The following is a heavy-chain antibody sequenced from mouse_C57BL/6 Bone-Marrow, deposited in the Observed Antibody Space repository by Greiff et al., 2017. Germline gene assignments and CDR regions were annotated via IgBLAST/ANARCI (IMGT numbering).Heavy chain of an antibody. CDR1: GYTFTSYW. Sequence: QVQLKQPGAELVKPGASVKVSCKASGYTFTSYWMHWVKQRPGQGLEWIGRIHPSDSDTNYNQKFKGKATLTVDKSSSTAYMQLSSLTSEDSAVYYCAIRDSNYPRPYFDYWGQGTTLTVSS. J-gene: IGHJ2*01. CDR2: IHPSDSDT. D-gene: IGHD2-5*01. CDR3: AIRDSNYPRPYFDY. V-gene: IGHV1-74*01.